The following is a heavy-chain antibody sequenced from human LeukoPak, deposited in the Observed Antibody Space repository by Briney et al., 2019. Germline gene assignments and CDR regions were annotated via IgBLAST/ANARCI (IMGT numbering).Heavy chain of an antibody. CDR3: ARLESSSACCFVDY. CDR1: GYSISSGYY. V-gene: IGHV4-38-2*02. CDR2: IYHSGNT. J-gene: IGHJ4*02. Sequence: SETLSLTCTVSGYSISSGYYWGWIRQPPGKGLEWIGSIYHSGNTYYNPSLNSRVTISVDTSKNQFSLKLSSVTAADTAVYYCARLESSSACCFVDYWGQGTLVTVSS. D-gene: IGHD6-6*01.